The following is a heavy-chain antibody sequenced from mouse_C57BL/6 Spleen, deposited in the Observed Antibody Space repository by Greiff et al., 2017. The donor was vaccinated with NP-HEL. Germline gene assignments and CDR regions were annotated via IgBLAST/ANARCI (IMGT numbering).Heavy chain of an antibody. CDR1: GYAFSSSW. V-gene: IGHV1-82*01. J-gene: IGHJ2*01. D-gene: IGHD2-3*01. CDR3: ARGCYEGEYYLDY. Sequence: QVHVKQSGPELVKPGASVKISCKASGYAFSSSWMNWVKQRPGKGLEWIGRIYPGDGDTNYNGKFKGKATLTADKSSSTAYMQLSSLTSEDSAVYFCARGCYEGEYYLDYWGQGTTLTVSS. CDR2: IYPGDGDT.